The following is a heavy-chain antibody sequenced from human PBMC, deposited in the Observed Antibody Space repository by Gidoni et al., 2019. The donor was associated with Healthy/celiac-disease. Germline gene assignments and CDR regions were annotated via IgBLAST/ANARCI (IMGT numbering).Heavy chain of an antibody. CDR1: GGSISSSSYY. CDR2: IYYSGST. V-gene: IGHV4-39*01. J-gene: IGHJ4*02. CDR3: ARLVGIAAAGILVFDY. Sequence: QLQLQESGPGLVKHSETLSLTCTVSGGSISSSSYYWGWILQPPGKGLEWIGCIYYSGSTYYNPSLKSRVTISVDTSKNQFSLKLSSVTAADTAVYYCARLVGIAAAGILVFDYWGQGTLVTVSS. D-gene: IGHD6-13*01.